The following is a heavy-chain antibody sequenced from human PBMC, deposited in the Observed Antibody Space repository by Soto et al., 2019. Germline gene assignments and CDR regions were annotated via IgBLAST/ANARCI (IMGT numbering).Heavy chain of an antibody. CDR2: FDPEDGET. CDR3: ATVFMQYRNDRAWPAVTYYYDSSGYFY. Sequence: ASMKVSCKVSGYTLPELSMHWARQAPGKGLEWMGGFDPEDGETIYAQKFQGRVTMTEDTSTDTAYMELSSLRSEDTAVYYCATVFMQYRNDRAWPAVTYYYDSSGYFYWGQ. D-gene: IGHD3-22*01. CDR1: GYTLPELS. V-gene: IGHV1-24*01. J-gene: IGHJ4*02.